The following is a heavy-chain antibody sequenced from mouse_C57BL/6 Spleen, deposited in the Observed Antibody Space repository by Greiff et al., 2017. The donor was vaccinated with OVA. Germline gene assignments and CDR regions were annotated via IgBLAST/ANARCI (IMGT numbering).Heavy chain of an antibody. J-gene: IGHJ2*01. CDR2: IDPEDGET. CDR3: ARAPYGSDYFDD. CDR1: GFTIKDYY. Sequence: VQLQQSGAELVKPGASVKLSCTASGFTIKDYYMHWVKQSTEQGLEWIGRIDPEDGETTSAPKFQGQATITADKSSNTAYLQLSSLTSEDTAVYDCARAPYGSDYFDDWGQGTTLTVSS. V-gene: IGHV14-2*01. D-gene: IGHD1-1*01.